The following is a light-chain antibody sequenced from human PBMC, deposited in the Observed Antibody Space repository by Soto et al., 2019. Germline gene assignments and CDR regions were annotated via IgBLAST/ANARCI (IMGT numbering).Light chain of an antibody. CDR1: QSVSRY. Sequence: EIVLTQSPATLSLSPGERATLSCRASQSVSRYLAWYQQKPGQAPRLLIYDASNRATGIPARISGSGSGTYFTLTIVSLEPDDFAVYYCQQRGNWPPVWTFGQGTKVEIK. V-gene: IGKV3-11*01. CDR3: QQRGNWPPVWT. CDR2: DAS. J-gene: IGKJ1*01.